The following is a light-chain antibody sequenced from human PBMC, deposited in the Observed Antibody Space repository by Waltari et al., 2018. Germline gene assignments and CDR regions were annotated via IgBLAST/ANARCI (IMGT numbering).Light chain of an antibody. J-gene: IGKJ5*01. CDR3: MQALQMPIT. CDR1: QSLLHSNGYNC. CDR2: LAS. Sequence: DIVMTQSPLSLPVTPGEPASISCRSSQSLLHSNGYNCLDWYLQKPGQSPQLLLYLASHRASGVPDRFSGSGSGTDFTLKISRVEAEDVGVYFCMQALQMPITFGQGTRLEIK. V-gene: IGKV2-28*01.